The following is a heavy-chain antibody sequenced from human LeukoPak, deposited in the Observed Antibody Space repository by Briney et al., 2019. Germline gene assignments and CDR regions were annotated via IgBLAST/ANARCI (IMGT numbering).Heavy chain of an antibody. V-gene: IGHV3-74*01. J-gene: IGHJ4*02. D-gene: IGHD7-27*01. CDR3: ARSGTLTGAYYFDY. CDR1: GFTFSSYW. Sequence: PGGSLRLSCAASGFTFSSYWMHWVRQAPGKGLAWVSRINSDGSSTSYADSVKGRFTISRDNAKNTLYLQMNSLRAEDTAVYYCARSGTLTGAYYFDYWGQGTLVTVSS. CDR2: INSDGSST.